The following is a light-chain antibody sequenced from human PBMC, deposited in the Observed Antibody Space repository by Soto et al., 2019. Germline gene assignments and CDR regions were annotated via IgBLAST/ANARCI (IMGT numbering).Light chain of an antibody. CDR1: QIVSNNY. Sequence: EVVLTQSPGTLSLSLGERATLSCRASQIVSNNYFAWYQQKPGQAPRLLIFGSSDRATGIPDRFSGSGSGTDVTLTISRLEPEDFAVYYCQQYGSSPPYTFGQGTKLEIK. J-gene: IGKJ2*01. CDR3: QQYGSSPPYT. V-gene: IGKV3-20*01. CDR2: GSS.